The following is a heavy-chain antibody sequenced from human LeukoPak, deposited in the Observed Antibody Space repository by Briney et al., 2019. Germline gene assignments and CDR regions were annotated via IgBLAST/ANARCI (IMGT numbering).Heavy chain of an antibody. Sequence: ASVKVSCKASGYTFTSYYLHWVRQAPGQGLEWMGIINPSGGSTSYAQKLQGRVTMTTDTSTSTAYMELRSLRSDDTAVYYCARLAAYYCDYWGQGTLVTVSS. CDR2: INPSGGST. CDR3: ARLAAYYCDY. J-gene: IGHJ4*02. D-gene: IGHD6-25*01. V-gene: IGHV1-46*01. CDR1: GYTFTSYY.